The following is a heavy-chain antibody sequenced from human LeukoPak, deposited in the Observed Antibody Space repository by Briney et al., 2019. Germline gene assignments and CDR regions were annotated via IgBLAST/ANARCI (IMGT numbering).Heavy chain of an antibody. CDR1: GGSISSSDW. Sequence: SGTLSLTCAVSGGSISSSDWWSWVRQPPGKGLEWIGEIYHSGSTNYNPSLKSRVTISVDKSKNQFSLELNSVTAADTAVYYCARGGTLVDTAMATSYYFDYWGQGTLVTVSS. CDR2: IYHSGST. D-gene: IGHD5-18*01. V-gene: IGHV4-4*02. CDR3: ARGGTLVDTAMATSYYFDY. J-gene: IGHJ4*02.